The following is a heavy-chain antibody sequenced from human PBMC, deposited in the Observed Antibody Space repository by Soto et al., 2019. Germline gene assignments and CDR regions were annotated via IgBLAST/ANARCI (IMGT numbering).Heavy chain of an antibody. CDR2: MSAHGDKE. V-gene: IGHV3-30-3*01. CDR3: ATNGGWGTVYFFDY. J-gene: IGHJ4*02. Sequence: QVQLVESGGGVVQPGRSLRLSCVVSGISFPSYAMHWVRQTPGKGLEWVAVMSAHGDKEYYADSVRGRFTISRDNSKNTVYLQMNTLGVEDTALYYCATNGGWGTVYFFDYWGQGTPVTVSS. CDR1: GISFPSYA. D-gene: IGHD6-19*01.